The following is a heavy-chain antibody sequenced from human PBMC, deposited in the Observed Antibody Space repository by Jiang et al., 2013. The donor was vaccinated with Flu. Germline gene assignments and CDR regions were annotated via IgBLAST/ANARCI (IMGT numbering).Heavy chain of an antibody. J-gene: IGHJ3*02. CDR1: GGSFSGYY. Sequence: KPSETLSLTCAVYGGSFSGYYWSWIRQPPGKGLEWIGSIYHSGSTNYNPSLKSRVTISVDTSKNQFSLNLSSMTAADTAVYYCARWRSGSYYDASDIWGQGTMVTVSS. CDR3: ARWRSGSYYDASDI. V-gene: IGHV4-34*01. CDR2: IYHSGST. D-gene: IGHD1-26*01.